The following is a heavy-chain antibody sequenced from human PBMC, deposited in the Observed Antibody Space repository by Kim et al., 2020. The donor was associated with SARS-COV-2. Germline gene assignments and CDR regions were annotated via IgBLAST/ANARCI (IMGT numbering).Heavy chain of an antibody. CDR1: GGSFSGYY. CDR2: INHSGST. V-gene: IGHV4-34*01. D-gene: IGHD3-9*01. J-gene: IGHJ6*01. Sequence: SETLSLTCAVYGGSFSGYYWSWIRQPPGEGLEWIGEINHSGSTNYNPSLKSRVTISVDTSKNQFSLKLSSVTAADTAVYYCARGNTISHFYYYYYGMDV. CDR3: ARGNTISHFYYYYYGMDV.